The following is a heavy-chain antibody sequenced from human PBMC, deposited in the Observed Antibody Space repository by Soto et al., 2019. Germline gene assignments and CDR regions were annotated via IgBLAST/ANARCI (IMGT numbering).Heavy chain of an antibody. CDR3: ARDVKEGATWSSGFGF. CDR2: TYYSGST. J-gene: IGHJ4*02. D-gene: IGHD2-8*02. Sequence: SETLSITCTVSGGSLRTGSYYWSWIRQTPGKGLEWIGYTYYSGSTTYNPSLKSRVTISVDTAKNQFSLNLTSVTAADTAVYYCARDVKEGATWSSGFGFWGQGTLVTVS. CDR1: GGSLRTGSYY. V-gene: IGHV4-61*01.